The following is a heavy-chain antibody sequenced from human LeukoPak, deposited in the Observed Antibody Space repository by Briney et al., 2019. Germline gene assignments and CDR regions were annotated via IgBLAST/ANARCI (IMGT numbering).Heavy chain of an antibody. CDR1: GGSISSYY. Sequence: SETLSLTCTVSGGSISSYYWSWIRQPPGKGLEWIGYIYTSGSTNYNPSLKSRVTISVDTSKNQSSLKLSSVTAADTAVYHCARHASPHYFDYWGQGTLVTVSS. CDR2: IYTSGST. V-gene: IGHV4-4*09. J-gene: IGHJ4*02. CDR3: ARHASPHYFDY. D-gene: IGHD3-16*01.